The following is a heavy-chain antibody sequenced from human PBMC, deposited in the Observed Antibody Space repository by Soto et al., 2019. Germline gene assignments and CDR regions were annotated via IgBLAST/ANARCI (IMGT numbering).Heavy chain of an antibody. CDR1: GYTFTSYG. D-gene: IGHD3-22*01. J-gene: IGHJ4*02. CDR3: ARDYYDSSGYYYSDY. CDR2: ISAYNGNT. V-gene: IGHV1-18*01. Sequence: ASVKVSCKASGYTFTSYGISWVRQAPGQGLEWMGWISAYNGNTNYAQKLQGRVTMTTDTFTSTAYMELRSLRSDDTAVYYCARDYYDSSGYYYSDYWGQGTLVTVSS.